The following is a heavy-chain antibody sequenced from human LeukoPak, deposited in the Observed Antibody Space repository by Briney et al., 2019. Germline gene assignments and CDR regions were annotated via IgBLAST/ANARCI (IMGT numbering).Heavy chain of an antibody. CDR1: GFTFSDHF. V-gene: IGHV3-72*01. CDR2: SRNKAKSYTT. Sequence: GGSLRLSCAVSGFTFSDHFLDWVRQTPGKGLEWVGRSRNKAKSYTTEYAASVKGRFTISRDDSKNSLYLQMNSLETEDTAVYYCVRVGSVSGSDYLDYWGQGTLVTVSS. J-gene: IGHJ4*02. D-gene: IGHD6-19*01. CDR3: VRVGSVSGSDYLDY.